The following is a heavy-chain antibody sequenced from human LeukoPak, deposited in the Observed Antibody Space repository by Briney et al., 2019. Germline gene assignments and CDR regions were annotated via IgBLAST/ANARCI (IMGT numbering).Heavy chain of an antibody. CDR1: GITFSSYS. CDR3: AKDGSPYYYDSSGDY. J-gene: IGHJ4*02. D-gene: IGHD3-22*01. CDR2: ISSFSGTI. V-gene: IGHV3-48*01. Sequence: GGSLRLSCVASGITFSSYSMNWVRQAPGKGLEWVSYISSFSGTINYADSVKGRFAISRDNSKNTLYLQMNSLRAEDTAVYYCAKDGSPYYYDSSGDYWGQGTLVTVSS.